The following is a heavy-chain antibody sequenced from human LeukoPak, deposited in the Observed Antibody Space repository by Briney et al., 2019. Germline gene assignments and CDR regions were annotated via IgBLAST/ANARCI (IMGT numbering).Heavy chain of an antibody. Sequence: SETLSLTCTVSGGSISSYYWSWIRKPPGKGVEWIGYIYYSGSTNYNPSLKSRVTISVDTSKNQFSLKLSSVTAADTAVYYCARSRYYGSGSYSDYWGQGTLVTVSS. CDR1: GGSISSYY. J-gene: IGHJ4*02. CDR3: ARSRYYGSGSYSDY. CDR2: IYYSGST. V-gene: IGHV4-59*01. D-gene: IGHD3-10*01.